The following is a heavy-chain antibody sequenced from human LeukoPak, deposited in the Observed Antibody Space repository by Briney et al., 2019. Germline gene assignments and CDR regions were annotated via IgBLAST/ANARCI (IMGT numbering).Heavy chain of an antibody. CDR3: ALGEYSSSSIYRNYFDY. V-gene: IGHV1-69*05. J-gene: IGHJ4*02. CDR2: IIPIFGTA. CDR1: GGTFSSYA. Sequence: ASVKVSCKASGGTFSSYAISWVRQAPGQGLEWMGGIIPIFGTANYAQKFQGGVTITTDESTSTAYMELSSLRSEDTAVYYCALGEYSSSSIYRNYFDYWGQGTLVTVSS. D-gene: IGHD6-6*01.